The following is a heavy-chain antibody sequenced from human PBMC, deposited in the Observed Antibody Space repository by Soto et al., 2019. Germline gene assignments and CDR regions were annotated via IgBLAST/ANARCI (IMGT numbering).Heavy chain of an antibody. CDR2: IWFDGSKE. CDR1: GFTFSSYG. CDR3: ARAVPAAKGWFDS. D-gene: IGHD2-2*01. V-gene: IGHV3-33*01. J-gene: IGHJ5*01. Sequence: QVELVESGGGVVQPGGSLRLACAASGFTFSSYGMHWVCQAPGKGLEWVAVIWFDGSKEFYAASVEGRFTISRDNSKNMVYLEMNSPRDVDTAVYYCARAVPAAKGWFDSWGQGTLVTVSS.